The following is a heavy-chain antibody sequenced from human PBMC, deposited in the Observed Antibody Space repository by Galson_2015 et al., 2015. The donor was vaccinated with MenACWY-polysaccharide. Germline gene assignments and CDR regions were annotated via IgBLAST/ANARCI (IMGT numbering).Heavy chain of an antibody. CDR1: GFTFSDYY. CDR2: ISGIGTTI. D-gene: IGHD6-25*01. J-gene: IGHJ3*02. CDR3: ARTRAAWGLGAFDI. V-gene: IGHV3-11*01. Sequence: SLRLSCAASGFTFSDYYMSWIRQAPGKGLEWVSYISGIGTTIYYADSVKGRFTISRDNAKRSVYLQMNSLRAEDTAVYFCARTRAAWGLGAFDIWGQGTMVTVSS.